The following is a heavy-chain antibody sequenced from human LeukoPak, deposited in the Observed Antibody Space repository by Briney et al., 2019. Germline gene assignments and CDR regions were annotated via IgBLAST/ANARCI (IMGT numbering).Heavy chain of an antibody. V-gene: IGHV2-5*02. J-gene: IGHJ4*02. Sequence: SGPTLVNPTQTLTLTCTFSGFSLSTSGVGVGWIRQPPGKALEWLALIYWDDDKRYSPSLKSRLTITKDTSKNQVVLTMTNMDPVDTATYYCARNYDILTGYYAYYFGYWGQGTLVTVSS. D-gene: IGHD3-9*01. CDR3: ARNYDILTGYYAYYFGY. CDR1: GFSLSTSGVG. CDR2: IYWDDDK.